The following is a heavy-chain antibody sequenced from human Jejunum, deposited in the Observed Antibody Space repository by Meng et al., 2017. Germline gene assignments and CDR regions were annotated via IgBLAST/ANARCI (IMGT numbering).Heavy chain of an antibody. CDR3: ATIGGNRGAVDY. CDR1: GFTFSNAW. CDR2: IKSKADGGTT. D-gene: IGHD3-10*01. V-gene: IGHV3-15*01. J-gene: IGHJ4*02. Sequence: GGSLRLSCAASGFTFSNAWMSWVRQAPGKGLEWVGRIKSKADGGTTDYAAPVKGRFTISRDDSRNTLYLQINSLKIEDTAVYYCATIGGNRGAVDYWGQGTLVTVSS.